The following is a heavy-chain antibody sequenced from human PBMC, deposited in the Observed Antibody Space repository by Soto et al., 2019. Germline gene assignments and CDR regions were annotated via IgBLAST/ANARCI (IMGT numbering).Heavy chain of an antibody. CDR2: IIPIFGTA. D-gene: IGHD6-13*01. J-gene: IGHJ6*02. CDR1: GGTFSSYS. Sequence: SVKVSCKASGGTFSSYSISWVRQAPGQGLECMGGIIPIFGTANYAQKFQGRVTITADESTSTAYMELSSLRSEDTAVYYCASSGAAAPYYYYYGMDVWGQGTTVTVSS. CDR3: ASSGAAAPYYYYYGMDV. V-gene: IGHV1-69*13.